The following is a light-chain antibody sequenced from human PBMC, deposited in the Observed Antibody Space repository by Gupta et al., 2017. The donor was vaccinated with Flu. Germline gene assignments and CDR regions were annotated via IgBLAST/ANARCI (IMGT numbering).Light chain of an antibody. CDR1: NEIRPY. CDR2: LAA. V-gene: IGKV1-33*01. Sequence: SPSSLSASEGDIVTITCQASNEIRPYLNSDPQKPGEAPELQVLLAAKRQKGVASRLSGSGSGTEFTRSISSLQSEVHAFYYSRQDHTRHTFGQGTRVDIK. CDR3: RQDHTRHT. J-gene: IGKJ1*01.